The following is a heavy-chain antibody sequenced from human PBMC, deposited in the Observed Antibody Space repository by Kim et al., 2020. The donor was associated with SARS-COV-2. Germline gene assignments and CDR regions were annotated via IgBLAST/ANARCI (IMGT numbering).Heavy chain of an antibody. V-gene: IGHV3-23*01. CDR1: GFAVYRFA. Sequence: GGSLRLSCAASGFAVYRFAMNWVRQAPGKGLEWISAITNNNGKTYYQDSVKGPFTISRDESKNIVYLHMSSLSVEDTAVYYCAKDHPSPGWPTFGDWGQG. CDR3: AKDHPSPGWPTFGD. CDR2: ITNNNGKT. D-gene: IGHD6-19*01. J-gene: IGHJ4*02.